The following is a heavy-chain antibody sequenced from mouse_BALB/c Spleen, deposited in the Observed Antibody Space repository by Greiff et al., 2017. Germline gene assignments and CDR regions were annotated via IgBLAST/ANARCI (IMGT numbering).Heavy chain of an antibody. J-gene: IGHJ4*01. CDR3: ARSIYYGNSYAMDY. D-gene: IGHD2-1*01. CDR2: IDPANGNT. Sequence: EVQLQQSGAELVKPGASVKLSCTASGFNIKDTYMHWVKQRPEQGLEWIGRIDPANGNTKYDPKFQGKATITADTSSNTAYLQLSSLTSEDTAVYYCARSIYYGNSYAMDYWGQGTSVTVSS. V-gene: IGHV14-3*02. CDR1: GFNIKDTY.